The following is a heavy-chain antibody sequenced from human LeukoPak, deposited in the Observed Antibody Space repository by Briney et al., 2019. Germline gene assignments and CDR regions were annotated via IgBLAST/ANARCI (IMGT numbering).Heavy chain of an antibody. CDR3: AKDSHYDILTGYYARVMNRYFDY. CDR1: GFTISSYA. V-gene: IGHV3-23*01. Sequence: PGGSLRLSCAASGFTISSYAMSWVRQAPGKGLEWVSAISGSGGSTYYADSVKGRFTISRDNSKNTLYLQMNSLRAEDTAVYYCAKDSHYDILTGYYARVMNRYFDYWGQGTLVTVSS. CDR2: ISGSGGST. D-gene: IGHD3-9*01. J-gene: IGHJ4*02.